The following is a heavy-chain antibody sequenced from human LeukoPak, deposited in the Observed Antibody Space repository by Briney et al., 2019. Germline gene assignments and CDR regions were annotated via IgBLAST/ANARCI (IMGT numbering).Heavy chain of an antibody. Sequence: GASVKVSCKASGYTFTGCYVHWVRQAPGQGLEWMGRINPNTGDTIYAQRFQGRVTMTRDTSISAAYMEFNNLRSDDTAVYYCARDLVGGIWSAAFWGQGTLVTVSS. CDR3: ARDLVGGIWSAAF. V-gene: IGHV1-2*06. J-gene: IGHJ4*02. D-gene: IGHD3-16*01. CDR2: INPNTGDT. CDR1: GYTFTGCY.